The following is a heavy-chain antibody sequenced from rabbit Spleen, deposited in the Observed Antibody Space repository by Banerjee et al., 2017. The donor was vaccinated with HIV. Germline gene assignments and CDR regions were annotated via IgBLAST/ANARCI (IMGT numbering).Heavy chain of an antibody. V-gene: IGHV1S45*01. CDR3: ARDPGSSFSTYGMDL. CDR2: IWGGANGAT. Sequence: QEQLVESGGGLVKPEGSLTLTCKASGFSFSGNSYMCWVRQAPGKGLEWIACIWGGANGATYYASWAKGRFPISKTSSTTVDLKMTSLTAADTATYFCARDPGSSFSTYGMDLWGPGILVTVS. J-gene: IGHJ6*01. D-gene: IGHD8-1*01. CDR1: GFSFSGNSY.